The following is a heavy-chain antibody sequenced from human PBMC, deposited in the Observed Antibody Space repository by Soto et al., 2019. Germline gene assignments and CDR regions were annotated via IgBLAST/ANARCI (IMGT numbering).Heavy chain of an antibody. D-gene: IGHD3-22*01. Sequence: GGSLRLSCAASGFTFSSYAMSWVRQAPGKGLEWVSAISGSGGSTYYADSVKGRFTISRDNSKNTLYLQMNSLRAEDTAVYYCAKDGGYAYYDSSGYYFGYWGQGTLVTSPQ. CDR3: AKDGGYAYYDSSGYYFGY. J-gene: IGHJ4*02. CDR1: GFTFSSYA. CDR2: ISGSGGST. V-gene: IGHV3-23*01.